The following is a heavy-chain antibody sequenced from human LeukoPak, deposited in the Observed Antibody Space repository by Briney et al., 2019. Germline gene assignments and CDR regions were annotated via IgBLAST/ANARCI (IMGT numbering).Heavy chain of an antibody. CDR2: INHSGST. D-gene: IGHD3-22*01. CDR1: GGSFSGYY. V-gene: IGHV4-34*01. Sequence: SETLSLTCAVYGGSFSGYYWSWIRQPPGKGLEWIGEINHSGSTNYNPSLKSRVTISVDTSKNQFSLKLSSVTAADTAVYYCARVSGDSSGYSAFDIWGRGTMVTVSS. J-gene: IGHJ3*02. CDR3: ARVSGDSSGYSAFDI.